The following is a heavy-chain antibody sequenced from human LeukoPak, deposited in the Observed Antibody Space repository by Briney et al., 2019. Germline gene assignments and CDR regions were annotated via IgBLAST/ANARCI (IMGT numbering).Heavy chain of an antibody. CDR3: ARDNPPHISSHGSGYLRSAFDI. J-gene: IGHJ3*02. Sequence: PGGSLRLSCAASGFTFSNYVMHWVRQAPDKGLEWVAVISYDGSNKYYSDSVKGRFANSRDNSKNTLYLQMNSLRPDDTAVYYCARDNPPHISSHGSGYLRSAFDIWGQGTMVTVSS. CDR2: ISYDGSNK. D-gene: IGHD3-22*01. CDR1: GFTFSNYV. V-gene: IGHV3-30*09.